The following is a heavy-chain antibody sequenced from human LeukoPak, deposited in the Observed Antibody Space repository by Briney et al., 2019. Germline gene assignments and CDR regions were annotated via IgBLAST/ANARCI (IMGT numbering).Heavy chain of an antibody. D-gene: IGHD1-26*01. J-gene: IGHJ3*02. CDR3: ATSEISGSRAFDI. CDR1: GFTFSSYG. V-gene: IGHV3-30*02. Sequence: GGSLRLSCAASGFTFSSYGMHWVRQAPGKGLEWVSFIRYDGSDKYYADSVRGRFTISRDNSKNTLYLQMNSLRAEDTAVYYCATSEISGSRAFDIWGQGTMVTVSS. CDR2: IRYDGSDK.